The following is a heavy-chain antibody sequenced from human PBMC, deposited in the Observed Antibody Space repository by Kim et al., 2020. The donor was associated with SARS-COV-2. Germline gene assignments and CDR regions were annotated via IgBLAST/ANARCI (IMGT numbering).Heavy chain of an antibody. CDR3: AKDYDNDDECI. Sequence: GGSLRLSCTASGFSFGDYAMHWVRQAPGKGLEWVSSIIWNGGSVHYADSVKGRFAISRDNAKNSLYLQMNSLRTEDTAFYYCAKDYDNDDECIWGQGTLVSVS. D-gene: IGHD1-1*01. CDR1: GFSFGDYA. CDR2: IIWNGGSV. J-gene: IGHJ3*02. V-gene: IGHV3-9*01.